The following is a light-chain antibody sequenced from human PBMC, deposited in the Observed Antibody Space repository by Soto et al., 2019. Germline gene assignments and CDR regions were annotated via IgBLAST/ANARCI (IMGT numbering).Light chain of an antibody. V-gene: IGKV1-39*01. J-gene: IGKJ2*01. Sequence: IQMTQSPSSLSASVGDRVTITCRASETISTYLYWYQQKPGKAPQLLIYAASSLQSGVPSRFSGSGSGTDFSLTISSLQPEDFATYYCQQSYSTPYTFGQGTKVDIK. CDR2: AAS. CDR3: QQSYSTPYT. CDR1: ETISTY.